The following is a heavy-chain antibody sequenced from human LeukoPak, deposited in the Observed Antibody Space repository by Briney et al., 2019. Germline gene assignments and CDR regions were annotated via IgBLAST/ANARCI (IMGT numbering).Heavy chain of an antibody. V-gene: IGHV4-59*01. CDR3: AREHCSGGSCYRYYFDY. CDR2: IYYSGST. CDR1: GGSISSYY. D-gene: IGHD2-15*01. Sequence: PSETLSLTCTVSGGSISSYYWSWIRQPPGKGLEWFGYIYYSGSTNYNPSLKSRVTISVDTSKNQFSLKLSSVTAADTAVYYCAREHCSGGSCYRYYFDYWGQGTLVTVSS. J-gene: IGHJ4*02.